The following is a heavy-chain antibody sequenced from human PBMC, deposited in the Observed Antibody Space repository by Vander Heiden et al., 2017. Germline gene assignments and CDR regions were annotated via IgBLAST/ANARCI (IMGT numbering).Heavy chain of an antibody. CDR2: FDPEDGET. CDR3: ATNRYLTIFGVATFTRDYWYFDL. V-gene: IGHV1-24*01. Sequence: QVQLVQSGAEVKKPGASVKVSCKVSGYTLTDLSMHWVRQAPGKGLEWMGGFDPEDGETIYAQKFQGRVTMTEDTSTDTAYMELSSLRCEDTAVYYCATNRYLTIFGVATFTRDYWYFDLWGRGTLVTVSS. D-gene: IGHD3-3*01. J-gene: IGHJ2*01. CDR1: GYTLTDLS.